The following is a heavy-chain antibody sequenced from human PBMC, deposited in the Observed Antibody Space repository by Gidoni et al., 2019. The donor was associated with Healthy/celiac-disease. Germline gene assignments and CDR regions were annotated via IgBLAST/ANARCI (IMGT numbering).Heavy chain of an antibody. CDR2: TNPNSGGT. Sequence: QVQLVQSGAEVKKPGASVKVSCKASGYTFTGYYMHWVRQAPGQGLEWMGWTNPNSGGTNYAQKFQGRVTMTRDTSISTAYMELSRLRSDDTAVYYCARARTPEYYYDSSDAFDIWGQGTMVTVSS. D-gene: IGHD3-22*01. CDR1: GYTFTGYY. V-gene: IGHV1-2*02. J-gene: IGHJ3*02. CDR3: ARARTPEYYYDSSDAFDI.